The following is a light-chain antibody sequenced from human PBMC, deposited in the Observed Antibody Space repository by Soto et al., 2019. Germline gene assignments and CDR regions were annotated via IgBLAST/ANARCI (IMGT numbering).Light chain of an antibody. CDR1: SGSSASNY. CDR3: QSYDSCHVV. V-gene: IGLV6-57*04. CDR2: EDN. Sequence: NFMLTQPHSVSESPGKTVTISCTRSSGSSASNYVQWYQQSPGSAPTTVLYEDNQRPSGVPDRFSGSIDSSSNSASLTSSGLKTEDEADYYCQSYDSCHVVFGGGTKLTVL. J-gene: IGLJ2*01.